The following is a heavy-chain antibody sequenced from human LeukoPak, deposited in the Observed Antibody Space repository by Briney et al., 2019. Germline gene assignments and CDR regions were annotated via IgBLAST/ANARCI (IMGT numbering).Heavy chain of an antibody. J-gene: IGHJ4*02. CDR1: GFTFSSYS. D-gene: IGHD3-22*01. CDR3: ARGSPYYYDISGYIDY. Sequence: GGSLRLSCAASGFTFSSYSMNWVRQAPGKGLEWLSYMSSSGDTIYYADSVKGRFTISRDNAKNSLLLQMNNLRVEDTAVYYCARGSPYYYDISGYIDYWGQGTLVTVSS. CDR2: MSSSGDTI. V-gene: IGHV3-48*01.